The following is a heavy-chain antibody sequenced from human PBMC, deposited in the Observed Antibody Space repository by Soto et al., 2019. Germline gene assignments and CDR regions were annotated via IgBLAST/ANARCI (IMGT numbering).Heavy chain of an antibody. J-gene: IGHJ4*02. Sequence: EVQLVESGGDLVQPGGSLRLSCVASGFALSSFWMTWVRQAPGKGLEWVAKIKGDGSEQNYVDSVWGRFTISRDNAKNSVYLQMNSLRVDDTAVYYCTRNQVKADYWGQGTLVTVSS. D-gene: IGHD3-22*01. CDR2: IKGDGSEQ. CDR1: GFALSSFW. V-gene: IGHV3-7*01. CDR3: TRNQVKADY.